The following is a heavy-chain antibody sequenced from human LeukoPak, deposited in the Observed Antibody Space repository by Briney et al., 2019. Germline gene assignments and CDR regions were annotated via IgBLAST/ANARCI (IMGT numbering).Heavy chain of an antibody. CDR3: ARASTVTTSFDY. D-gene: IGHD4-17*01. V-gene: IGHV4-31*03. CDR1: GGSISSGGYY. J-gene: IGHJ4*02. CDR2: IYYSGST. Sequence: SQTLSLTCTVSGGSISSGGYYWSWIRQHPGKGLEWIGYIYYSGSTYYNPSLKSRVTISVDTSKNQFSLKLSSVTAADTAVYYCARASTVTTSFDYWGQGTLVTVSS.